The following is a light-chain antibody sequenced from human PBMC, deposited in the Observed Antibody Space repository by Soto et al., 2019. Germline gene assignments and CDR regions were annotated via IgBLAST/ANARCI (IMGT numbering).Light chain of an antibody. V-gene: IGLV2-11*01. CDR1: SGDVGAYNY. CDR3: CSYAGSYTFV. Sequence: HSVLTQPRSVSGSPGQSVTISCTGTSGDVGAYNYVSWYQQHPGKAPELIIFDVTRRPSGVPDRFSGSKSGNTASLTVSGLQAEDEADYYCCSYAGSYTFVFGPGTKVTV. CDR2: DVT. J-gene: IGLJ1*01.